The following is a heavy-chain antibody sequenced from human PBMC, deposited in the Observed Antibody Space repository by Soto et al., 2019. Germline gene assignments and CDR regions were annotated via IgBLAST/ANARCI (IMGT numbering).Heavy chain of an antibody. Sequence: QVQLVQSGAEVKKPGSSVKVSCKASGGTFSSYAISWVRQAPGQGLEWMGGIIPIFGTANYEQKCQGRITITADESTSTAYMELSSLRSEDTAVYYCARDPSAYCGGDCYAYWYFDLWGRGTLVTVSS. CDR1: GGTFSSYA. J-gene: IGHJ2*01. V-gene: IGHV1-69*12. CDR3: ARDPSAYCGGDCYAYWYFDL. D-gene: IGHD2-21*02. CDR2: IIPIFGTA.